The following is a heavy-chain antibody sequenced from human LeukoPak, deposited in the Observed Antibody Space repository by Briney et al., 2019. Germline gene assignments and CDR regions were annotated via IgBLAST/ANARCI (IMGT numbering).Heavy chain of an antibody. CDR2: ISYDGSNK. CDR3: AKWQDVIHWGYFDS. V-gene: IGHV3-30*18. D-gene: IGHD3-16*01. Sequence: GGSLRLSCAASGFTFSSYGMHWVRQAPGKGLEWVAVISYDGSNKYYADSVKGRFTISRDNSKNTLYLQMNSLRAEDTAIYYCAKWQDVIHWGYFDSWGQGTLVTVS. J-gene: IGHJ4*02. CDR1: GFTFSSYG.